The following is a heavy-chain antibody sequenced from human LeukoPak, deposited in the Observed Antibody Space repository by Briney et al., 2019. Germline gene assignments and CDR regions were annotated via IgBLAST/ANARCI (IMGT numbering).Heavy chain of an antibody. CDR3: ARAYCSSTSCYIGAFDI. Sequence: ASVKVSCKASGGTFSSYAISWVRQAPGQGLEWMGRIIPILGIANYAQKFQGRVTITADKSTSTAYMELSSLRSEDTAVYYCARAYCSSTSCYIGAFDIWGQGTMVTVSS. V-gene: IGHV1-69*04. CDR1: GGTFSSYA. J-gene: IGHJ3*02. CDR2: IIPILGIA. D-gene: IGHD2-2*02.